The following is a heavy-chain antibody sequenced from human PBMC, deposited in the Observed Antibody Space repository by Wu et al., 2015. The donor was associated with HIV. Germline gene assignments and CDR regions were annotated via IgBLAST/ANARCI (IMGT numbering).Heavy chain of an antibody. CDR2: INPLFGTT. CDR1: GGTFSSYA. J-gene: IGHJ6*02. CDR3: AINTDSVATSLYSLGV. V-gene: IGHV1-69*05. D-gene: IGHD6-19*01. Sequence: QVQLVQSGAEVKKPGSSVKVSCKASGGTFSSYAISWVRQAPGQGLEWMGGINPLFGTTKHAQKFQGRVTFTTDEAKTIAYMDLRRLTSEDTAVYYCAINTDSVATSLYSLGVWGQGTTVTVSS.